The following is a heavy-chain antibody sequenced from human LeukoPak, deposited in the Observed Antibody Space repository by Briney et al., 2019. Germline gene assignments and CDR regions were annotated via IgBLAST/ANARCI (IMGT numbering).Heavy chain of an antibody. V-gene: IGHV3-53*01. D-gene: IGHD3-10*01. CDR1: GFTVSSNY. CDR2: IYSGGST. J-gene: IGHJ4*02. Sequence: GGSLRLSCAASGFTVSSNYMSWVRQAPGKGLEWVSVIYSGGSTYYADSVKGRFTISRDDSKNTLYLQMGSLRAEDTAVYYCARNLGFYGSGSSFYWGQGTLATVSS. CDR3: ARNLGFYGSGSSFY.